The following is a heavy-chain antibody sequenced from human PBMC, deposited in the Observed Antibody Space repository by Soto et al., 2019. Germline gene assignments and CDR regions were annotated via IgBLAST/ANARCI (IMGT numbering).Heavy chain of an antibody. J-gene: IGHJ4*02. D-gene: IGHD3-9*01. CDR2: ISAYNGNT. CDR3: ARACYDILTGYYSCDY. CDR1: GYTFTSYG. Sequence: VASVKVSCKASGYTFTSYGISWVRQAPGQGLEWMGWISAYNGNTNYAQKLQGRVTMTTDTSTSTAYMELRSLRSDDTAVYYCARACYDILTGYYSCDYWGQGTLVTVSS. V-gene: IGHV1-18*01.